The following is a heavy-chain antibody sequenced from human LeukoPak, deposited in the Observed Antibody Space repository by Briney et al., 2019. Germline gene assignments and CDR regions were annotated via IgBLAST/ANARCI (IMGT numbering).Heavy chain of an antibody. CDR1: GFTFSSYA. V-gene: IGHV3-23*01. J-gene: IGHJ4*02. D-gene: IGHD6-13*01. Sequence: GGSLRLSCAASGFTFSSYAMSWVRQAPGKGLEWVSGISGNSVSTYYADSVKGRFTISRDNSKNTLFLQMSSLRAEDTAVYYCAKDRHSSSWYFDYWGQGTLVTVSS. CDR3: AKDRHSSSWYFDY. CDR2: ISGNSVST.